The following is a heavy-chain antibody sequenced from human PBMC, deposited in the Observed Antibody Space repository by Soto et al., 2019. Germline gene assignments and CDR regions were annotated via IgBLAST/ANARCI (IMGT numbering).Heavy chain of an antibody. V-gene: IGHV3-72*01. CDR3: GRGGYRHYSAYYYYALDV. Sequence: PGGSLRLSCVASGFTLSDYYVDWVRQAPGKGLEWVGHTRDKPNSYTKEYAASVEGRFTISRDDSKNSLYLQLNSLNTEDTAVYYCGRGGYRHYSAYYYYALDVWGQGTMVTVSS. CDR1: GFTLSDYY. CDR2: TRDKPNSYTK. D-gene: IGHD4-4*01. J-gene: IGHJ6*02.